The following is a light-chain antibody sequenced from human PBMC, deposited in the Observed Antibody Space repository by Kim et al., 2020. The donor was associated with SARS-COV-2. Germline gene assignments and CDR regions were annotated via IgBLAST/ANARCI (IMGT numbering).Light chain of an antibody. Sequence: EIVMTQSPATLSVSPGERATVSCRASQSVSSKLAWYQQKPGQAPRLLIYGASTRATGIPARFSGNGSGTEFTLTISGLQSEDFAVYYCQQYNNWPLTFGPGTKLEI. J-gene: IGKJ2*01. V-gene: IGKV3-15*01. CDR2: GAS. CDR1: QSVSSK. CDR3: QQYNNWPLT.